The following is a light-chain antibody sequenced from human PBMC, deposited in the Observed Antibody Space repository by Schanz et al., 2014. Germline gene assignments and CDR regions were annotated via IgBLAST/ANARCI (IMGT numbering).Light chain of an antibody. V-gene: IGLV1-40*01. CDR3: SSYTNINTPQYV. Sequence: QSVLTQPPSVSGAPGQRVTISCTGSSSNIGAGYDVHWYQQLPGTAPKLLIYGNSNRPSGVPDRFSGSKSGTSASLAITGLQAEDGADYYCSSYTNINTPQYVFGTGTKLIVL. J-gene: IGLJ1*01. CDR2: GNS. CDR1: SSNIGAGYD.